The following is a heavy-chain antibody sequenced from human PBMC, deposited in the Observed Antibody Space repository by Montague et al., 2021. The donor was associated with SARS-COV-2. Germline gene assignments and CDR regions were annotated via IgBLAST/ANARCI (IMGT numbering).Heavy chain of an antibody. Sequence: SETLSLTCTVSGVSVTDYYWCWIRQPPGKGLEWVGDVLYNKGTNFNSSLKSRVAISVDTSKNQFSLRLTSVTAADTAFSHCVRHPHYDGLNGPPDFWGQGTLVTVSS. V-gene: IGHV4-59*08. J-gene: IGHJ4*02. CDR2: VLYNKGT. D-gene: IGHD3-9*01. CDR3: VRHPHYDGLNGPPDF. CDR1: GVSVTDYY.